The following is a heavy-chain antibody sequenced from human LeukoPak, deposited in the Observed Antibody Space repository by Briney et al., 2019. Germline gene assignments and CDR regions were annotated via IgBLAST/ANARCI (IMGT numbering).Heavy chain of an antibody. J-gene: IGHJ4*02. CDR3: ASSISGPDPRYYYGSGGLGY. V-gene: IGHV3-48*01. Sequence: GGSLRLSCAASGFTFSSYSMNWVRQAPGKGLEWVSYISSSSSTIYYADSVKGRFTISRDNAKNSLYLQMNSLRAEDTAVYYCASSISGPDPRYYYGSGGLGYWGQGTLVTVSS. CDR1: GFTFSSYS. D-gene: IGHD3-10*01. CDR2: ISSSSSTI.